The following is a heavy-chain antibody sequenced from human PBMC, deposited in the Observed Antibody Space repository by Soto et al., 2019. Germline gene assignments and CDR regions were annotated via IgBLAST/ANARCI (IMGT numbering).Heavy chain of an antibody. J-gene: IGHJ4*02. D-gene: IGHD6-19*01. V-gene: IGHV4-31*03. Sequence: QVQLQESGPGLVKPSQTLSLTCTVSGGSISSGGYYWNWIRQHPGKGLEWIGYIYYSGSTYYNPSLKSRVTISVDTSKNQLSLNLSSVTAADTAVYYCAADIAVAGPVFDYWGQGTLVTVSS. CDR1: GGSISSGGYY. CDR2: IYYSGST. CDR3: AADIAVAGPVFDY.